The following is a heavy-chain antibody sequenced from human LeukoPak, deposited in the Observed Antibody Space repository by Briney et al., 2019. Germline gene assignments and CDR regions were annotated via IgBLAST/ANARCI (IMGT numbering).Heavy chain of an antibody. CDR3: ARAEYRGAFDI. CDR1: GFTFSHYA. CDR2: ISYHGIDK. D-gene: IGHD2-2*01. Sequence: PGRSLRLSCAASGFTFSHYAMHWVRQAPGKGLEWVAVISYHGIDKYYADSVKGRFTISRDNSKNALYLQMNSLRPEDTAVYYCARAEYRGAFDIWGQGTMVTVSS. J-gene: IGHJ3*02. V-gene: IGHV3-30-3*01.